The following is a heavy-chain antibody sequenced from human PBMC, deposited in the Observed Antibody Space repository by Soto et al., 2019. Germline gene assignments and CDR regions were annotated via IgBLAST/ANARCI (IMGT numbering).Heavy chain of an antibody. Sequence: QVQLVESGGGVVQPGRSLRLSCAASGFTFNTYGMHWVRQAPGGGLEWVAVIWYDGSIKYYADSVKGRFTISRDNSKNTLYLQMNSLGAEDTAVYYCARIDCTGGSCRPYAYYDMDVWGQGTTVTVSS. CDR3: ARIDCTGGSCRPYAYYDMDV. V-gene: IGHV3-33*01. CDR2: IWYDGSIK. CDR1: GFTFNTYG. J-gene: IGHJ6*02. D-gene: IGHD2-15*01.